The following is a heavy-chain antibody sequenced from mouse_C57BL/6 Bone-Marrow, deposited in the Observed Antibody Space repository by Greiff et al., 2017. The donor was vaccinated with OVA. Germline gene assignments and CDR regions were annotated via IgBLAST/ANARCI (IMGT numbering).Heavy chain of an antibody. CDR2: LDPETGGT. Sequence: VQLQQSGAELVRPGASVTLSCKASGYTFTDYEMHWVKQTPVHGLEWIGALDPETGGTAYNQKFKGKAILTADKSSSTAYMELRSLTSEDSAVYYCTRRGDYGSSYEYFDYWGQGTTLTVSS. J-gene: IGHJ2*01. CDR1: GYTFTDYE. D-gene: IGHD1-1*01. CDR3: TRRGDYGSSYEYFDY. V-gene: IGHV1-15*01.